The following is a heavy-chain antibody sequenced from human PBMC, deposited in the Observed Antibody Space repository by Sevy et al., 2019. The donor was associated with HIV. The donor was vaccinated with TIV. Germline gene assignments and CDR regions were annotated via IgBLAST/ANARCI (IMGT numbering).Heavy chain of an antibody. V-gene: IGHV3-20*01. CDR2: INWNGGST. D-gene: IGHD1-20*01. J-gene: IGHJ4*02. CDR1: GLTFDDYG. CDR3: ARARIKGDYFDY. Sequence: GGSLRLSCAASGLTFDDYGMSWVRQAPGKGLEWVSGINWNGGSTGYADSVKGRFTISRDNAKNSLYLQMNSLRAEDTALYHCARARIKGDYFDYWGQGTLVTVSS.